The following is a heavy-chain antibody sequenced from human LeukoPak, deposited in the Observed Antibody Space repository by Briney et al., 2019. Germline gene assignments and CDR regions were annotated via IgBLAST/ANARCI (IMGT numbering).Heavy chain of an antibody. Sequence: GGSLRLSCVVSGFTVSRHYMSWVRQPPGKGLEWVSVMYSSGTTYYAVSVKGRFTISRDNSKSTAYLQMNSLRVEDTAVYYCARFMGASGFDFWGQGTLVTVSS. J-gene: IGHJ4*02. CDR2: MYSSGTT. V-gene: IGHV3-66*01. CDR1: GFTVSRHY. CDR3: ARFMGASGFDF. D-gene: IGHD1-26*01.